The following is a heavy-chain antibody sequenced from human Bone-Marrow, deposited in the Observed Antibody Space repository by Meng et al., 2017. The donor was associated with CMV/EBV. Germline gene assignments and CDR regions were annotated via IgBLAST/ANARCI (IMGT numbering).Heavy chain of an antibody. CDR3: ARADGSYSAFHC. Sequence: GESLKISCAASGFTFTNYNMNWVRQAPGRGLEWVSSISGSGSYISYVDSVKGRFTISRGNAKNLLYLQMNSLRAEDTAVYYCARADGSYSAFHCWGQGTLIIVSS. CDR1: GFTFTNYN. CDR2: ISGSGSYI. D-gene: IGHD1-26*01. V-gene: IGHV3-21*01. J-gene: IGHJ4*02.